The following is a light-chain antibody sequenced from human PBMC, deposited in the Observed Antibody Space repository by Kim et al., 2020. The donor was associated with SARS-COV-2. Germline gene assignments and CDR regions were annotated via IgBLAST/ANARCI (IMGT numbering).Light chain of an antibody. CDR3: QKYDNAPRT. Sequence: ESVRDRATITCRASQGISNYLAWYQQRPGQVPKLVIYAASAVQPGVPSRFSGSGSGTDFTLTINSLQPEDVATYYCQKYDNAPRTFGPGTKVDIK. CDR2: AAS. V-gene: IGKV1-27*01. J-gene: IGKJ1*01. CDR1: QGISNY.